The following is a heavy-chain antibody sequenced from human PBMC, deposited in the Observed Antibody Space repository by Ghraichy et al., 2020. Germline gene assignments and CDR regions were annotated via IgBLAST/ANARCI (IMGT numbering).Heavy chain of an antibody. CDR3: ARGIRDGRDGYTLDY. CDR1: GGSFSGYY. Sequence: SETLSLTCAVYGGSFSGYYWSWIRQPPGKGLEWIGEINHSGSTNYNPSLKSRVTISVDTSKNQFSLKLSSVTAADTAVYYCARGIRDGRDGYTLDYWGQGTLVTVSS. CDR2: INHSGST. J-gene: IGHJ4*02. D-gene: IGHD5-24*01. V-gene: IGHV4-34*01.